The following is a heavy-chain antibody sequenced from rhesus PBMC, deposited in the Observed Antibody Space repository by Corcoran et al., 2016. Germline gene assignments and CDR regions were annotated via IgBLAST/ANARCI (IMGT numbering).Heavy chain of an antibody. CDR2: IYGSSGST. Sequence: QVQLQESGPGLVKPSATLSLPCAVSGGSLSSNYWSWIRQPPGKGLEWIGYIYGSSGSTYYNPSLKSRVTISTDTSKNQFSLKLSSVTAADTAVYYCARLGSSGWDWYFDLWGPGTPITISS. V-gene: IGHV4-160*01. J-gene: IGHJ2*01. CDR3: ARLGSSGWDWYFDL. D-gene: IGHD6-31*01. CDR1: GGSLSSNY.